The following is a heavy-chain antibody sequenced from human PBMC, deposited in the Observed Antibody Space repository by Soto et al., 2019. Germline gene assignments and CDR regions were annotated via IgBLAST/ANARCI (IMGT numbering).Heavy chain of an antibody. D-gene: IGHD3-3*01. V-gene: IGHV4-31*03. Sequence: PLETLSLTCTVSGGSISIGGHYWSWIRQHPGKGLEWIGYIYYSGSTYYNPSLKSRVTISVDTSKNQFSLKLSSVTDADTAVYYCARARGSVLRFLDWFLMDVCGQVTTVPVYS. CDR3: ARARGSVLRFLDWFLMDV. CDR2: IYYSGST. CDR1: GGSISIGGHY. J-gene: IGHJ6*02.